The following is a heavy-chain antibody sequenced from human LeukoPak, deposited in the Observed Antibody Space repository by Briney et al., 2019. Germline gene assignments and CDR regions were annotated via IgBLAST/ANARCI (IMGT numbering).Heavy chain of an antibody. CDR2: IYYSGST. J-gene: IGHJ4*02. V-gene: IGHV4-30-4*01. D-gene: IGHD3-22*01. CDR3: AREDDYYDSSGPNHGFDY. CDR1: GGSISSGDYY. Sequence: SETLSLTCTVSGGSISSGDYYWSWIRQPPGTGLEWIGYIYYSGSTYYNPSLKSRVTISVDTSKNQFSLKLSSVTAADTAVYYCAREDDYYDSSGPNHGFDYWGQGTLVTVSS.